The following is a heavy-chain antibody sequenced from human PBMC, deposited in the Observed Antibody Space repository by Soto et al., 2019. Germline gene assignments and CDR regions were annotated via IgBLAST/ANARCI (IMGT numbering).Heavy chain of an antibody. CDR1: GFSFSDYY. CDR3: AREGDIVATRSYYYYYMDV. CDR2: ISSSGSTI. J-gene: IGHJ6*03. V-gene: IGHV3-11*01. D-gene: IGHD5-12*01. Sequence: QVQLVESGGGLVKPGGSLRLSCAASGFSFSDYYMSWIRQAPGKGLEWVSYISSSGSTIYYADSVKGRFTIARDNAKNSLYLQMNSLRAEDTALYYCAREGDIVATRSYYYYYMDVWGKGTTVTVSS.